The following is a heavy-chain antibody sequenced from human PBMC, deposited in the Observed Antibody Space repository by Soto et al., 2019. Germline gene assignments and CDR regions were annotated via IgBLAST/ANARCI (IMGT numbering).Heavy chain of an antibody. J-gene: IGHJ1*01. CDR3: ARDSRTSVTTEYFQH. Sequence: EVQLVESGGGLVKPGGSLRLSCAASGFTFSSYSMNWVRQAPGKGLEWVSSISSSSSYIYYVVSVKGRFTISRDNAKNSRYLQMNSLRAEDTAVYYCARDSRTSVTTEYFQHWGQGTLVTVSS. CDR1: GFTFSSYS. CDR2: ISSSSSYI. V-gene: IGHV3-21*01. D-gene: IGHD4-17*01.